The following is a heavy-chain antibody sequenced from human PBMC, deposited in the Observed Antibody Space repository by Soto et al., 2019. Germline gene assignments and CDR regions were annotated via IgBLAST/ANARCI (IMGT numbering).Heavy chain of an antibody. CDR3: ARHVNVAVAGTGFDY. V-gene: IGHV4-59*08. Sequence: QEQLQESGPGLVKPSETLSLTCTVSGGSISSYYWSWIRQPPGKGLEWIGHIHYSGSTNYNPSLRSRVTMSVVTSQNQFSLKLSSVTAADTAVYYCARHVNVAVAGTGFDYWGQGTLVTVSS. CDR2: IHYSGST. D-gene: IGHD6-19*01. CDR1: GGSISSYY. J-gene: IGHJ4*02.